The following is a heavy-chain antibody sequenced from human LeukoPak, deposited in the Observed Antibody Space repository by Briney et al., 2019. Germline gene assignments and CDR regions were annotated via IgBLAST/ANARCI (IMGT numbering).Heavy chain of an antibody. J-gene: IGHJ5*02. Sequence: KSSETLSLTCAVYGGSFSGYYWSWIRQPPGKGLEWIGEINHSGSTNYNPSLKSRVTISVDTSKNQFSLKLSSVTAADTAVYYCARRKGLLYYYDSRNPDSRWPFDPWGQGTLVTVSS. V-gene: IGHV4-34*01. D-gene: IGHD3-22*01. CDR2: INHSGST. CDR1: GGSFSGYY. CDR3: ARRKGLLYYYDSRNPDSRWPFDP.